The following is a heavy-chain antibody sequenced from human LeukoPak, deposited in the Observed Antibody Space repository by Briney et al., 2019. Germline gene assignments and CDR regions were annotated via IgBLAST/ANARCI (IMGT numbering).Heavy chain of an antibody. J-gene: IGHJ4*02. V-gene: IGHV3-7*01. CDR3: ASTYYYDSSGYYSDY. Sequence: GDLRLSCAASGFTFSSYWMSWVRQAPGKGLEWVANIKQDGSEKYYVDSVKGRFTISRDNAKNSLYLQMNSLRAEDTAVYYCASTYYYDSSGYYSDYWGQGTLVTVSS. D-gene: IGHD3-22*01. CDR2: IKQDGSEK. CDR1: GFTFSSYW.